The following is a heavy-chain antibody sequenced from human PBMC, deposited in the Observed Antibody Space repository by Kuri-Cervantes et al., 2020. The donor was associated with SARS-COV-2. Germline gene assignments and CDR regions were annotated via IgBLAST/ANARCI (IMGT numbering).Heavy chain of an antibody. V-gene: IGHV3-23*01. D-gene: IGHD3-22*01. CDR1: GFTFSTYA. J-gene: IGHJ4*02. CDR3: AKDLLSDPYYYDSSGLDY. CDR2: ISSSAGST. Sequence: GGSLRLSCAASGFTFSTYAMSWVRQAPGKGLEWVSAISSSAGSTYYADSVKGRFTISRDNSKNTLYLQMNSLRAEDTAVYYCAKDLLSDPYYYDSSGLDYWGQGTLVTVSS.